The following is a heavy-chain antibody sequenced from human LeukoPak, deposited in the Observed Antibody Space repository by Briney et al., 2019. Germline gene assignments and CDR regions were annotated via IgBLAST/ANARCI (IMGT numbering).Heavy chain of an antibody. CDR3: ARVSYSSTHGVRSTAFDI. V-gene: IGHV4-34*01. Sequence: SETLSLTCAVYGGSFSGYYWSWIRQPPGKGLEWIGEINHGGSTNYNPSPKSRVTISVDTSKNQFSLKLSSVTAADTAVYYCARVSYSSTHGVRSTAFDIWGQGTMVTVSS. CDR2: INHGGST. J-gene: IGHJ3*02. D-gene: IGHD6-13*01. CDR1: GGSFSGYY.